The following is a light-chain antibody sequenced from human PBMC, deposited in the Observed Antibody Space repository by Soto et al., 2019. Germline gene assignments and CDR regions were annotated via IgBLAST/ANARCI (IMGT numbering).Light chain of an antibody. CDR1: QSISSW. J-gene: IGKJ1*01. V-gene: IGKV1-5*03. CDR2: KAT. Sequence: DIQMTQSPSTLSASVGDRVTITCRASQSISSWLAWYQQKPGKAPKLLIYKATSLESGVPSRFSGSGAGTEFALTISSLQPDGVATYDCQQYNIDPTFGQGTKVEIK. CDR3: QQYNIDPT.